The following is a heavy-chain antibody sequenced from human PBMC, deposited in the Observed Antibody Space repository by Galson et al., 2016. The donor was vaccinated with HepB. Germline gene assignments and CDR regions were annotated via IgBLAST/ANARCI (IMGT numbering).Heavy chain of an antibody. CDR1: RFTFSNYG. CDR2: IWYDGSQK. CDR3: AKGRPDYYGSGSYAPLDY. Sequence: SLRLSCAASRFTFSNYGMHWVRQAPGKGLEWVVVIWYDGSQKYYADSVKGRFTISRDNSKNTLSLQMNSWRAEDTAVYYCAKGRPDYYGSGSYAPLDYWGQGTLVTVSS. J-gene: IGHJ4*02. V-gene: IGHV3-33*06. D-gene: IGHD3-10*01.